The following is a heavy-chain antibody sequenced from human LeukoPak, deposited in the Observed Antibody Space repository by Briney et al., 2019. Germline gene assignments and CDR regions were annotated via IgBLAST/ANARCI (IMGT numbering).Heavy chain of an antibody. CDR2: IHYSGGA. J-gene: IGHJ5*02. D-gene: IGHD1-26*01. Sequence: SETLSLTCTVSGGSISNFHWVWIRQPPGKGLDYVAYIHYSGGANYNPSLKSRVTISVDTSKNQFSLKLSSVTAADTAVYYCARDRWERAFDPWGQGTLVTVSS. CDR1: GGSISNFH. V-gene: IGHV4-59*01. CDR3: ARDRWERAFDP.